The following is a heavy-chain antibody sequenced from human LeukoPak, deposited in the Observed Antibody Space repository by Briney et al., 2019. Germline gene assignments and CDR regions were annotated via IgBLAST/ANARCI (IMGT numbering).Heavy chain of an antibody. CDR1: GFTFSSYG. J-gene: IGHJ4*02. Sequence: GGSLRLSCAASGFTFSSYGMHWVRQAPAKGLEWVAFIRYDGSNKYYADSVKGRFTISRDNSKNTLYLQMNSLRAEDTAVYYCAKSLYYYDSSGLLDYWGQGTLVTVSS. D-gene: IGHD3-22*01. CDR2: IRYDGSNK. V-gene: IGHV3-30*02. CDR3: AKSLYYYDSSGLLDY.